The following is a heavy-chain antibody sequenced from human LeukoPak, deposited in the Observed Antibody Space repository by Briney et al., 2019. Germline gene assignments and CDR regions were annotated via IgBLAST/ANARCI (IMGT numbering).Heavy chain of an antibody. CDR2: INPNSGGT. J-gene: IGHJ5*01. CDR3: ARATLIVVGLDS. D-gene: IGHD3-22*01. V-gene: IGHV1-2*02. Sequence: ASVKVSCKASGYTFTSYDINWVRQATGQGLEWMGWINPNSGGTNYAQNFQGRVTMTRDTSISTDHMELSRLRSDDTAVYYCARATLIVVGLDSWGQGTLVTVSS. CDR1: GYTFTSYD.